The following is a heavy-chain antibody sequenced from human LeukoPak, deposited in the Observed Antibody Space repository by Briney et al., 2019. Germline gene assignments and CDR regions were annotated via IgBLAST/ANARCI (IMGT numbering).Heavy chain of an antibody. J-gene: IGHJ4*02. CDR3: VRHAGRTGGQ. Sequence: GGSLRLSCAAYGFSFGGHYMSWMRQAPGKGPEWISYISGNGGDIAYADSVKGRFTISRDNAKNSLHLQMNSLRVEDTAVYHCVRHAGRTGGQWGQGTLIAVSS. V-gene: IGHV3-11*01. CDR1: GFSFGGHY. D-gene: IGHD3-10*01. CDR2: ISGNGGDI.